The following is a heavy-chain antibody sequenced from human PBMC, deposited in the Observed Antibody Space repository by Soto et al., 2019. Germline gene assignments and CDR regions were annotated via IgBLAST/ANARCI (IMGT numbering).Heavy chain of an antibody. CDR3: AKDSASFGRFDL. CDR1: GFSFSNYG. Sequence: EVQLLESGGDLVQPGGSLRLSCAASGFSFSNYGMSWVRQPPGKGLEWVSTISGSGADTYYQDSVKGRFTISRDNSKNKLHLQMSSLRVDDTAIYYCAKDSASFGRFDLWGQGSLVTVSS. D-gene: IGHD2-15*01. J-gene: IGHJ4*02. V-gene: IGHV3-23*01. CDR2: ISGSGADT.